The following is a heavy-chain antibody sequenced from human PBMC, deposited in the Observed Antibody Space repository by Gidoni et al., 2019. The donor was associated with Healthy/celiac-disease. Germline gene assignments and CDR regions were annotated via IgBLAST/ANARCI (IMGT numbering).Heavy chain of an antibody. CDR3: ARVDGYYDSSGYAINFDY. Sequence: EVQLVESGGGLVKPGGSLRLSCAASGFTFSSYSMNWVRQSPGTGLEWVSSISSSSSYISYADSVKGRFTISRDNAKNSLYLQMNSLRAEDTAVYYCARVDGYYDSSGYAINFDYWGQGTLVTVSS. D-gene: IGHD3-22*01. V-gene: IGHV3-21*01. J-gene: IGHJ4*02. CDR1: GFTFSSYS. CDR2: ISSSSSYI.